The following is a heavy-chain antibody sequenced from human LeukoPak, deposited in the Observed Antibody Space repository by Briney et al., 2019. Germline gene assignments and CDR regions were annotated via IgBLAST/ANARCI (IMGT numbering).Heavy chain of an antibody. J-gene: IGHJ4*02. Sequence: SETLSLTCTVSGGSISSGDYYWSWIRQPPGKGLEWIGYIYYSGSTYYNPSLKSRVTISVDTSKNQFSLKLSSVTAADTAVYYCASIIVVVPAAFEYWGQGTLVTVSS. D-gene: IGHD2-2*01. CDR1: GGSISSGDYY. CDR2: IYYSGST. CDR3: ASIIVVVPAAFEY. V-gene: IGHV4-30-4*08.